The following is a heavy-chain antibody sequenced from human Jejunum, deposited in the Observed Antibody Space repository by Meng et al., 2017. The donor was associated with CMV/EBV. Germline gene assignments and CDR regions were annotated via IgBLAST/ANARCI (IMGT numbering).Heavy chain of an antibody. CDR1: GFTFSSSV. D-gene: IGHD1-26*01. CDR2: ISGSNSYI. J-gene: IGHJ4*01. Sequence: SGFTFSSSVMNWVRQAPGKGLEWVASISGSNSYIHYADSVKGRFSISRDNAKNSLSLQMTSLRAEDTAVYYCERMSGAYVNYFDFWGLGTLVTVSS. CDR3: ERMSGAYVNYFDF. V-gene: IGHV3-21*01.